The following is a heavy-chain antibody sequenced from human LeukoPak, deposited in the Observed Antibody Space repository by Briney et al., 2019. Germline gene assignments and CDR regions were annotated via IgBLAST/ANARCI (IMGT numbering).Heavy chain of an antibody. Sequence: GGSLRLSCAASGFTFSTYLMHWVRQAPGKGLVWVSRINSDGSTTNYADSVKGRFTISRDNAKNTLYLQMNSLSAEDTAVYYCARDQWGPGENWGQGTLVTVSS. CDR1: GFTFSTYL. V-gene: IGHV3-74*01. D-gene: IGHD7-27*01. CDR3: ARDQWGPGEN. J-gene: IGHJ4*02. CDR2: INSDGSTT.